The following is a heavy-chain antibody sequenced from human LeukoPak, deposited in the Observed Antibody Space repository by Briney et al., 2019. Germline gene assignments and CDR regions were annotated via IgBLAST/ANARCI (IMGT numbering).Heavy chain of an antibody. V-gene: IGHV1-2*02. CDR1: GYTFTGYY. CDR3: ARDYLPRSWDWFDP. CDR2: INPNSGGT. J-gene: IGHJ5*02. D-gene: IGHD2-15*01. Sequence: ASVKVSCKASGYTFTGYYMHWVRQAPGQGLEWMGWINPNSGGTTYAQKFQGRVTMTRDTSISTAYMELSSLRSEDTAVYYCARDYLPRSWDWFDPWGQGTLVTVSS.